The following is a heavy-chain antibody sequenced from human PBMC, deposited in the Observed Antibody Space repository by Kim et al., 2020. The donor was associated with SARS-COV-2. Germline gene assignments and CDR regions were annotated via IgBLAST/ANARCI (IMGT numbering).Heavy chain of an antibody. D-gene: IGHD3-16*01. Sequence: SGSANYNPTLKSRVTIAVDTSKNQFSLKLNSVTAADTAVYYCAAGRRLGYWGQGTLVTVSS. CDR3: AAGRRLGY. CDR2: SGSA. J-gene: IGHJ4*02. V-gene: IGHV4-59*09.